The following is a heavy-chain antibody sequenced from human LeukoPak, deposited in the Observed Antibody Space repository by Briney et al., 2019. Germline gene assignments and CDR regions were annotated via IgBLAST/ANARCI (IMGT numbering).Heavy chain of an antibody. J-gene: IGHJ4*02. CDR1: GVSLTDDY. V-gene: IGHV4-34*01. D-gene: IGHD3-22*01. CDR2: INHSGSS. Sequence: PSETLSLTCAVSGVSLTDDYWSWIRQPPGQGLEWIGDINHSGSSNYKPSLKSRVTLSLDRSKNQFYLNLSSVTAADSAVYYCARGGISESRRYYSSSHFYFDYWGQGALVTVSS. CDR3: ARGGISESRRYYSSSHFYFDY.